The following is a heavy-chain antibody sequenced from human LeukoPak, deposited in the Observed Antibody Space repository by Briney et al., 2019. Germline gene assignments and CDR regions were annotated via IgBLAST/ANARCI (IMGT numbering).Heavy chain of an antibody. CDR2: IFQSGRT. CDR1: GGCISSTHW. V-gene: IGHV4-4*02. Sequence: SGTLSLTCAVSGGCISSTHWWSWVRQPPGKGLEWIGEIFQSGRTNYNPSLKSRVTISVDKSNNHFSLKLSSVTAADTAVYYCGRDFRAYSYYDSSGIWDAFDIWGQGTMVTVSS. CDR3: GRDFRAYSYYDSSGIWDAFDI. J-gene: IGHJ3*02. D-gene: IGHD3-22*01.